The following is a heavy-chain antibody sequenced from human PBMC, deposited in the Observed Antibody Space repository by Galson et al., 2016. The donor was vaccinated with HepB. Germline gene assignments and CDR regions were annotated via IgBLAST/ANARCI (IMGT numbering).Heavy chain of an antibody. CDR3: ARSYYDCSGSRNGGTYRYFDL. D-gene: IGHD3-10*01. CDR2: IIPIFGTP. V-gene: IGHV1-69*13. J-gene: IGHJ2*01. CDR1: GGTLSSYA. Sequence: SVKVSCKASGGTLSSYAISWVRQAPGQGLEWMGGIIPIFGTPNYAQKFQGRVTITADESTSTAYMELSSLRSEDTAVYYCARSYYDCSGSRNGGTYRYFDLWGRGTLVTVSS.